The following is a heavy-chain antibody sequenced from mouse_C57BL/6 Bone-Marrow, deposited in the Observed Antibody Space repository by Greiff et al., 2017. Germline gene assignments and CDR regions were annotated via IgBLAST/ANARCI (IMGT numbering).Heavy chain of an antibody. J-gene: IGHJ4*01. CDR1: GFTFSDYY. D-gene: IGHD1-1*02. CDR3: ARRGYYGVAMDY. V-gene: IGHV5-12*01. CDR2: ISNGGGST. Sequence: EVHLVESGGGLVHPGGSLKLSCAASGFTFSDYYMYWVRQTPEKRLEWVAYISNGGGSTYYPDTVKGRFTISRDNAKNTLYLQMSRLKSEDTAMYYCARRGYYGVAMDYWGQGTSVTVSS.